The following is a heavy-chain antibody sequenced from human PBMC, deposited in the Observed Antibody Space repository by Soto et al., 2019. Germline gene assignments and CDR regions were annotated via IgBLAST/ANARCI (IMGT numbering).Heavy chain of an antibody. CDR1: GGSISSGGYY. V-gene: IGHV4-31*03. D-gene: IGHD2-2*01. CDR3: ARGYCSSTSCYEYYFDY. Sequence: QVQLQESGPGLVKPSQTLSLTCTVSGGSISSGGYYWSWIRQHPGKGLEWIGYIYYSGSTYYNPSIKSRVTISVDTSKNQFSLKLSSVTAADTAVYYCARGYCSSTSCYEYYFDYWGQGTLVTVSS. J-gene: IGHJ4*02. CDR2: IYYSGST.